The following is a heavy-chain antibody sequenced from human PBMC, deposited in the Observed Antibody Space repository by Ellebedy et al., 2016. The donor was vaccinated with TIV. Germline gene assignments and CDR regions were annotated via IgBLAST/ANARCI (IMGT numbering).Heavy chain of an antibody. CDR1: GFTFSGSI. CDR2: IRGKDNSDAT. CDR3: ASTPQGEYYLDY. J-gene: IGHJ4*02. Sequence: GESLKISCAASGFTFSGSIMHWVRQASGKGLEWLGRIRGKDNSDATAYAASVKGRFTISRDDSKNTAYLQMNSLKTEDTAVYYCASTPQGEYYLDYWGQGTLVTVSS. V-gene: IGHV3-73*01. D-gene: IGHD3-16*01.